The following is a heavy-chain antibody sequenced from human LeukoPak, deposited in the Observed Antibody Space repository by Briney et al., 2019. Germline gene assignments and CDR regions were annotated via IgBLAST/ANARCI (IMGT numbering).Heavy chain of an antibody. CDR1: AFIFSGHW. CDR2: IKEDGSER. V-gene: IGHV3-7*03. D-gene: IGHD6-6*01. Sequence: PGGSLRLSCEGSAFIFSGHWMNWVRQTPGKGLEWVASIKEDGSERQYVDSVKGRFSISRDNTKGSLFLQLNSLRAEDTAVYYCARETESSSSWYDSWGQGTLVSVSS. CDR3: ARETESSSSWYDS. J-gene: IGHJ5*01.